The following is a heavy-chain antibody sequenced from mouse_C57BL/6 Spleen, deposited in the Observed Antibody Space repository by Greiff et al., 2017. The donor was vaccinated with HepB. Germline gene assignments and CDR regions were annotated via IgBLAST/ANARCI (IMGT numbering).Heavy chain of an antibody. V-gene: IGHV1-50*01. CDR1: GYTFTSYW. CDR2: IDPSDSYT. J-gene: IGHJ1*03. D-gene: IGHD2-13*01. Sequence: QVQLQQPGAELVKPGASLKLSCKASGYTFTSYWMSWVIQRPGQGLEWIGEIDPSDSYTNYKQKFKGKATLTVDTSSSTAYMQLSSLTSEDSAVYDCAEALDSYFGGCGTGATVTVSS. CDR3: AEALDSYFGG.